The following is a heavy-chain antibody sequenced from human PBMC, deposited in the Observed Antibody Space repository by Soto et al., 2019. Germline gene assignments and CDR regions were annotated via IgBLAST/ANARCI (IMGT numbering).Heavy chain of an antibody. Sequence: QVQLVQSGAEVRKPGASVKVSCKASGYTFTNYYMHWVRQAPGQGLEWRGIINPSGGGTNYAQKFQDRATMTRDTATSILYMERSSLRSDDTAVDYCARGGNVAARPLDYWGQGTLVTVSS. V-gene: IGHV1-46*01. CDR2: INPSGGGT. CDR3: ARGGNVAARPLDY. CDR1: GYTFTNYY. J-gene: IGHJ4*02. D-gene: IGHD6-6*01.